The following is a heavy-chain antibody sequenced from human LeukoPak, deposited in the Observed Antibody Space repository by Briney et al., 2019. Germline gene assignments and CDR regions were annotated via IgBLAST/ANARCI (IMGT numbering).Heavy chain of an antibody. J-gene: IGHJ4*02. CDR1: TFTXXY. V-gene: IGHV1-46*03. CDR3: ARDPTYYYDSSGYPLYYFDY. Sequence: TFTXXYMXXXRQAPGXGLEXXGXXNPXGGSTSYAQKFQGRVTMTRDTSTSTVYMELSSLRSEDTAVYYCARDPTYYYDSSGYPLYYFDYWGQGTLVTVSS. CDR2: XNPXGGST. D-gene: IGHD3-22*01.